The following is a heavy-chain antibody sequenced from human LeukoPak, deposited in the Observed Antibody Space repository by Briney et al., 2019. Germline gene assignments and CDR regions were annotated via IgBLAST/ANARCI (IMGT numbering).Heavy chain of an antibody. D-gene: IGHD2-15*01. CDR1: GASINSHF. CDR2: IYISGST. CDR3: ARALNPLPGTYYFDY. V-gene: IGHV4-4*07. J-gene: IGHJ4*02. Sequence: PSETLSLTCTVSGASINSHFWSWIRQPAGKGLEWIGRIYISGSTNYNSSLQSRLTISVDTSKNQFSLKLTSVTAADTAVYYCARALNPLPGTYYFDYWGQGTLVTVSS.